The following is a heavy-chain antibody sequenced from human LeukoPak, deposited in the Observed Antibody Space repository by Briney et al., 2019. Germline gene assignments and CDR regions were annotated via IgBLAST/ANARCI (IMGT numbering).Heavy chain of an antibody. V-gene: IGHV3-30*03. D-gene: IGHD3-16*01. J-gene: IGHJ4*02. CDR1: GFTFSSYG. CDR2: ISYDGSNK. Sequence: PGRSLRLSCAASGFTFSSYGMHWVRQAPGKGLEWVAVISYDGSNKYYADSVQGRFTISRDNSKNTLYLQMNSLRAEDTAVYYCARDPGEPGDYWGQGTLVTVSS. CDR3: ARDPGEPGDY.